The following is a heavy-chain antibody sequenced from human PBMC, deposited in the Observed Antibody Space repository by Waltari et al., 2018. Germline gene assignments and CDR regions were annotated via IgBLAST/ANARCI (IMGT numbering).Heavy chain of an antibody. CDR2: IIPIFGTA. D-gene: IGHD4-17*01. CDR3: ARVTRDYGDYSFDY. Sequence: QVQLVQSGAEVKKPGSSVKVSCKASGGTFSSYAISWVRQAPGQGLDWMGGIIPIFGTANYSQKFQGRVTITADESTSTAYMGLSSLRSEDTAVYYCARVTRDYGDYSFDYWGQGTLVTVSS. V-gene: IGHV1-69*12. CDR1: GGTFSSYA. J-gene: IGHJ4*02.